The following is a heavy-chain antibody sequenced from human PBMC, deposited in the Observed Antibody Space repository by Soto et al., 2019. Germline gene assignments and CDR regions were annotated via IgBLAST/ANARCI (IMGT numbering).Heavy chain of an antibody. V-gene: IGHV1-18*01. CDR3: ARDTYMGSYIFDY. CDR1: GYTFTNYG. CDR2: ISAYNGDT. J-gene: IGHJ4*02. Sequence: QVHLVQSGAEVKEPGASVKVSCKGSGYTFTNYGINWVRQAPGQGLEWMGWISAYNGDTNYAQELQGRVTMTTDTSTGTAYMDLRSLRSDDTAVYSCARDTYMGSYIFDYWGQGTLVTVSS. D-gene: IGHD3-10*01.